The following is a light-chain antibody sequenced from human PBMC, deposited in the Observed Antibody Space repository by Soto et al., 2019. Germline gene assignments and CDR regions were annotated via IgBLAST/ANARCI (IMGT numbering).Light chain of an antibody. CDR3: LSTLSRARM. V-gene: IGLV7-46*01. J-gene: IGLJ1*01. Sequence: QAVVTQEPSLTVSPGGTVTLTCGSSTGAVTSGHYPYWFQQKPGQAPRTLIYDTSNKHSWTPARFSGSLLGGKAALTLSGAQPEDVAEYYRLSTLSRARMFGSGTKVTVL. CDR1: TGAVTSGHY. CDR2: DTS.